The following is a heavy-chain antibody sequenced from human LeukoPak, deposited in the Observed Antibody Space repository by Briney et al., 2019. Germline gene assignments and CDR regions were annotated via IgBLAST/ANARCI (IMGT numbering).Heavy chain of an antibody. CDR3: ARTRGYYFDY. J-gene: IGHJ4*02. V-gene: IGHV1-46*01. CDR1: GYSFTHYY. CDR2: INPSGGST. Sequence: ASVRVSCKASGYSFTHYYMHWVRQAPGQGLEWMGMINPSGGSTTYAQKFQGRVTMTRDMSTSTVYMELSSLTSADTAVYYCARTRGYYFDYWGQGTLVTVSS.